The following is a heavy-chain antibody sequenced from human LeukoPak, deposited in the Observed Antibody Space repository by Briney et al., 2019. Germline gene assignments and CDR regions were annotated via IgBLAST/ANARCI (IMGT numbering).Heavy chain of an antibody. V-gene: IGHV1-69*13. CDR1: GGTFSSYA. CDR2: IIPIFGTA. CDR3: ARAGSMVRGLDYYYYGMDV. Sequence: GASVKVSCKASGGTFSSYAISWVRQAPGQGLEWMGGIIPIFGTANYAQKFQGRVTITADESTSTAYMELSSLRSEDTAVYYCARAGSMVRGLDYYYYGMDVWGQGTTVTVSS. D-gene: IGHD3-10*01. J-gene: IGHJ6*02.